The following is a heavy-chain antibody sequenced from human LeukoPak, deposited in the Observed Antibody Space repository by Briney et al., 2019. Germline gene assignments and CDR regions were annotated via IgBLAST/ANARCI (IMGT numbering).Heavy chain of an antibody. CDR2: IWYDGSNK. CDR1: GFTFSSYG. CDR3: AKDLRAVYGEFDY. J-gene: IGHJ4*02. V-gene: IGHV3-33*06. D-gene: IGHD2/OR15-2a*01. Sequence: PGGSLRLSCAASGFTFSSYGMHWVRQAPGKGQEWVAVIWYDGSNKYYADSVKGRFTISRDNSKNTLYLQMNSLRAEDTAVYYCAKDLRAVYGEFDYWGQGTLVTVSS.